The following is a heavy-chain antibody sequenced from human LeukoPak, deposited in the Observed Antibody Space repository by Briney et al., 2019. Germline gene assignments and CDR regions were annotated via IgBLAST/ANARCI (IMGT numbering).Heavy chain of an antibody. V-gene: IGHV3-48*02. CDR3: ATRRRRVISY. CDR2: ISSSTSAI. D-gene: IGHD3-10*01. J-gene: IGHJ4*02. Sequence: PGGSLTPACAPSGSAFSDYGMKWVRQAPGKGLEWVSYISSSTSAIYYADSVKGRFTISRDNAKNSLYLQMNSLRDEDTAVYYCATRRRRVISYWGQGTLVTVSS. CDR1: GSAFSDYG.